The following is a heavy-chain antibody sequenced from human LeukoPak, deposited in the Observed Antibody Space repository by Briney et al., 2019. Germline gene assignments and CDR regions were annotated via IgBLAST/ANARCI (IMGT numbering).Heavy chain of an antibody. D-gene: IGHD1-26*01. V-gene: IGHV3-30*04. CDR1: GFTFSSYA. J-gene: IGHJ4*02. Sequence: GGSLRLSCAASGFTFSSYAMHWVRQAPGKGLEWVAVISYDGSNKYYADSVKGRFTISRDNSKNTLCLQMNSLRAEDTAVYYCARDILGSPNTGFDYWGQGTLVTVSS. CDR3: ARDILGSPNTGFDY. CDR2: ISYDGSNK.